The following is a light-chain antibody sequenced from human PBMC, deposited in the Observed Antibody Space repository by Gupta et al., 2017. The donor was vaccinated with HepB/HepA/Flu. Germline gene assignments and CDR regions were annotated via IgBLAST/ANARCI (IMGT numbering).Light chain of an antibody. J-gene: IGKJ1*01. CDR2: GAS. CDR3: QQYNDWPSWT. CDR1: QSVSSN. V-gene: IGKV3-15*01. Sequence: PSPLTLSVSPGERATLSCRASQSVSSNLAWYQQKPGQAPRLLIYGASTRATGIPARFSGSGSGTEFILTITSLQSEDFAVYYCQQYNDWPSWTFGQGTKVEI.